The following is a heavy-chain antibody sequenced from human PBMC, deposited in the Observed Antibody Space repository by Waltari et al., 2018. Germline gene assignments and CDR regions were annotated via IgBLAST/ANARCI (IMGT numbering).Heavy chain of an antibody. CDR3: AKDSNKKYFQH. Sequence: EVQLVESGGGLVQPGGSLRLHCAASGFTFNSYIMTWVRQAPGKGLEWVSYISSSSSTIYYADSVKGRFTISRDNAKNSLYLQMNSLRAEDTAVYYCAKDSNKKYFQHWGQGTLVTVSS. CDR2: ISSSSSTI. D-gene: IGHD4-4*01. V-gene: IGHV3-48*01. CDR1: GFTFNSYI. J-gene: IGHJ1*01.